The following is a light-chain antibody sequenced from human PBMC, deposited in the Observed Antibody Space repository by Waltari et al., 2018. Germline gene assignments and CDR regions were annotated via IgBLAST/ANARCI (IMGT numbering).Light chain of an antibody. CDR1: SDHIGNHL. CDR3: AAWDDSLNGHWV. V-gene: IGLV1-44*01. CDR2: RSD. J-gene: IGLJ3*02. Sequence: QSVLAQPPSVSGTPGQRVTISCSGSSDHIGNHLVNWYQQLPGKAPKLLIYRSDQRPSGVPDRFSGSKSGTSASLAISGLQSEDEADYYCAAWDDSLNGHWVFGGGTKVTVL.